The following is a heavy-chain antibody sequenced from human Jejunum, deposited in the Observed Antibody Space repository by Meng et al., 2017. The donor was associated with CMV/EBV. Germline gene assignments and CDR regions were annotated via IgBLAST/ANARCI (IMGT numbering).Heavy chain of an antibody. Sequence: FSSSSRSWVRQAPGKGLEWVASISGSSSYIYYAASVRGRFTISRDAAKNSLYLQMNSLSAEDTAVYYCARIMSFGVVGGVYGMDVWGQGTTVTVSS. CDR2: ISGSSSYI. CDR1: FSSSS. D-gene: IGHD3-3*01. V-gene: IGHV3-21*01. J-gene: IGHJ6*02. CDR3: ARIMSFGVVGGVYGMDV.